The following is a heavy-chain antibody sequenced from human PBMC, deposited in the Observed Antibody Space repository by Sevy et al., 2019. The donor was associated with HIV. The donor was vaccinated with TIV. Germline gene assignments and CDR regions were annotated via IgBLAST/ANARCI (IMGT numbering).Heavy chain of an antibody. D-gene: IGHD1-26*01. Sequence: GGSLRLSCAASGFTFSNYAMSWVRQAPGKGLEWVSVISFSGSDTYYADSVKGRFTISRDNSKNPLYLQMNTLRAEDTAVYYCARDRVSGSYYAGDFDYWGQGTLVTVSS. J-gene: IGHJ4*02. CDR2: ISFSGSDT. V-gene: IGHV3-23*01. CDR1: GFTFSNYA. CDR3: ARDRVSGSYYAGDFDY.